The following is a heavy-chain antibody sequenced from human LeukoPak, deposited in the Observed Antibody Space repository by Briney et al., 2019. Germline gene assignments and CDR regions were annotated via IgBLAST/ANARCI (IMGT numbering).Heavy chain of an antibody. Sequence: GGSLRLSCAASGFTFSSYAMHWVRQAPGKGLEYVSAISSNGGSTYYANSVKGRFTISRDNSKNTLYLQMNSLRAEDTAVYYCAKDVTRTYYYGSGSLYYYYYMDVWGKGTTVTVSS. V-gene: IGHV3-64*01. J-gene: IGHJ6*03. CDR2: ISSNGGST. CDR3: AKDVTRTYYYGSGSLYYYYYMDV. D-gene: IGHD3-10*01. CDR1: GFTFSSYA.